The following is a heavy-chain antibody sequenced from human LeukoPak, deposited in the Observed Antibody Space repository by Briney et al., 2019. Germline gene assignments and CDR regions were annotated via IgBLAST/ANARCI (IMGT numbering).Heavy chain of an antibody. CDR3: AAECGGDCYSGWFDP. J-gene: IGHJ5*02. D-gene: IGHD2-21*02. Sequence: ASVKVPCKASGGTFSSYAISWVRQAPGQGLEWMGRIIPIFGTANYAQKFQGRVTITTDESTSTAYMELSSLRSGDTAVYYCAAECGGDCYSGWFDPWGQGTLVTVSS. CDR2: IIPIFGTA. V-gene: IGHV1-69*05. CDR1: GGTFSSYA.